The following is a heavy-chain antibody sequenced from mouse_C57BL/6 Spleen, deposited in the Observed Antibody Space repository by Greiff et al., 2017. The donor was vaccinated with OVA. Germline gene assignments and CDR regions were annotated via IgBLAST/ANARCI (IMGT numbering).Heavy chain of an antibody. V-gene: IGHV1-54*01. CDR2: INPGSGGT. CDR3: ARSRYSYGSSYADY. J-gene: IGHJ2*01. CDR1: GYAFTNYL. D-gene: IGHD1-1*01. Sequence: VQLQQSGAELVRPGTSVKVSCKASGYAFTNYLIEWVKQRPGQGLEWIGVINPGSGGTNYNEKFKGKATLTADKSSSTAYIQLSSLTSEDSAVYFCARSRYSYGSSYADYWGQGTTLTVSS.